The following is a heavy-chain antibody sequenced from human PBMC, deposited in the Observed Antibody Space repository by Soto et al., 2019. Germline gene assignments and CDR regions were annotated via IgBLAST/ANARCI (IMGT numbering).Heavy chain of an antibody. CDR1: GFTFSSYW. CDR2: IKQDGSEE. D-gene: IGHD6-13*01. V-gene: IGHV3-7*01. J-gene: IGHJ6*04. Sequence: EVQLVESGGGLVQPGGSLRLSCVDSGFTFSSYWMSWVRQARVKGLEWVGNIKQDGSEENYVDSVKGRFTICRDNAKNWIYLKMNSPRAEDTDMYYCARIAASGGGWDGWGRGTTVGVSS. CDR3: ARIAASGGGWDG.